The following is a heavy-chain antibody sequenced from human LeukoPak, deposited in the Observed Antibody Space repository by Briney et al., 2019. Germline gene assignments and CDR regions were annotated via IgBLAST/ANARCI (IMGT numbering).Heavy chain of an antibody. CDR1: GYSFTSYW. CDR3: ARLKSQLPSPFDP. Sequence: GESLKISCKGSGYSFTSYWIGWVRQMPGKGLEWMGIIYPADSNTRYSPSFQGQVTIAADKSIGTAYLQWSSLKASDTAMYYCARLKSQLPSPFDPWGQGTLVTVSS. V-gene: IGHV5-51*01. D-gene: IGHD2-2*01. CDR2: IYPADSNT. J-gene: IGHJ5*02.